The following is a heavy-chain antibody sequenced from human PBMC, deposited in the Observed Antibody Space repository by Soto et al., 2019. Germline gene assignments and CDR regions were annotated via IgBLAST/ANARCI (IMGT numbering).Heavy chain of an antibody. D-gene: IGHD1-26*01. CDR3: ARHQWELQPQYNWFDP. Sequence: SETLSLTCTVSGGSISSSSYYWGWIRQPPGKGLEWIGSIYYSGSTYYNPSLKSRVTISVDTSKNQFSLKLSSATAADTAVYYCARHQWELQPQYNWFDPWGQGTLVTVSS. CDR1: GGSISSSSYY. J-gene: IGHJ5*02. V-gene: IGHV4-39*01. CDR2: IYYSGST.